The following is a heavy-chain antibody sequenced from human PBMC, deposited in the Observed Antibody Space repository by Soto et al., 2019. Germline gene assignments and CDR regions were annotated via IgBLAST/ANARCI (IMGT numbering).Heavy chain of an antibody. J-gene: IGHJ6*02. CDR1: GYTFTGYY. V-gene: IGHV1-2*04. Sequence: QVQLVQSGAEVKKPGASVKVSCKASGYTFTGYYMHWVRQAPGQGLEWMGWISPNSGGTNYAQKFQGWVTMTRDTSISTAYMELSRLRSDDTAVYYCARVGYYGSGGGPSTDYYYYGMDVWGQGTTVTVSS. CDR3: ARVGYYGSGGGPSTDYYYYGMDV. CDR2: ISPNSGGT. D-gene: IGHD3-10*01.